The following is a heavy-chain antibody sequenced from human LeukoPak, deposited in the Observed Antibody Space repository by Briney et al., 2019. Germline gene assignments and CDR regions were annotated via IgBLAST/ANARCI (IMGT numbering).Heavy chain of an antibody. CDR2: ISSSSTTI. J-gene: IGHJ4*02. Sequence: GGSLRLSCAASGFTFSSYSMNWVRQAPGKGLEWLSYISSSSTTIYYADSVQGRFTISRDNAKNSLYLQMNSLRAEDTAVYYCTRVLYSSGWYGDHYWGQGALVTVSS. CDR1: GFTFSSYS. D-gene: IGHD6-19*01. V-gene: IGHV3-48*01. CDR3: TRVLYSSGWYGDHY.